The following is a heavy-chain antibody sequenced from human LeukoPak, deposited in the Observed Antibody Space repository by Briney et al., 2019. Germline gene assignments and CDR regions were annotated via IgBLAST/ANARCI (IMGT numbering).Heavy chain of an antibody. CDR2: ISSSSTTI. J-gene: IGHJ4*02. Sequence: GGSLRLSCAASGFTFSSYSMNWVRQAPGKGLEWLSYISSSSTTIYYADSVQGRFTISRDNAKNSLYLQMNSLRAEDTAVYYCTRVLYSSGWYGDHYWGQGALVTVSS. CDR1: GFTFSSYS. D-gene: IGHD6-19*01. V-gene: IGHV3-48*01. CDR3: TRVLYSSGWYGDHY.